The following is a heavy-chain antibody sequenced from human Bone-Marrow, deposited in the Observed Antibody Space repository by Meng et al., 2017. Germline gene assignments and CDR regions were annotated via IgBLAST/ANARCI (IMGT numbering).Heavy chain of an antibody. V-gene: IGHV3-33*01. CDR1: GFTFSSYG. Sequence: GESLKISCAASGFTFSSYGMHWVRQAPGKGLEWVAVIWYDGSNKYYADSVKGRFTISRDNSKNMLYLQMNSLRAEDTAVYYCARDISYYYDSSGYYSPDYWGQGTLVTVSS. J-gene: IGHJ4*02. CDR2: IWYDGSNK. D-gene: IGHD3-22*01. CDR3: ARDISYYYDSSGYYSPDY.